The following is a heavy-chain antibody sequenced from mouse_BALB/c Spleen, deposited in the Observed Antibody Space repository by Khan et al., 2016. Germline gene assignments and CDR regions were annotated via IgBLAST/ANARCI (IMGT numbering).Heavy chain of an antibody. V-gene: IGHV11-2*02. CDR3: MRYDGYYWYFDV. CDR1: GFTFSGFW. J-gene: IGHJ1*01. CDR2: INSDGSAI. D-gene: IGHD2-3*01. Sequence: EVQLLETGGGLVQPGGSRGLSCEGSGFTFSGFWMSWVRQTPGKTLVWIGDINSDGSAINYAPSIKDRFTIFRDNDKSTLYLQMSNVRSEDTATYFCMRYDGYYWYFDVWGAGTTVTVSS.